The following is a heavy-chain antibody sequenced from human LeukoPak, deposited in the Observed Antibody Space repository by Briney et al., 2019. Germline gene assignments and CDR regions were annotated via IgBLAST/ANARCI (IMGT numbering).Heavy chain of an antibody. CDR1: GFTFSSYG. D-gene: IGHD3-22*01. CDR3: AKNCYYDSSGYHDY. J-gene: IGHJ4*02. CDR2: ISGSGGST. V-gene: IGHV3-23*01. Sequence: AGGFLRLSCAASGFTFSSYGMSWVRQAPGKGLEWVSAISGSGGSTYYADSVKGRFTISRDNSKNTLYLQMNSLRAEDTAVYYCAKNCYYDSSGYHDYWGQGTLVTVSS.